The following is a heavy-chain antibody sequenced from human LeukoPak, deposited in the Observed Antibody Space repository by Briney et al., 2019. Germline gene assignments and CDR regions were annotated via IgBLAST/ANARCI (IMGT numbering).Heavy chain of an antibody. CDR3: AREGIAVAGTKDAFDI. D-gene: IGHD6-19*01. V-gene: IGHV3-13*04. CDR2: IGTAGDT. CDR1: GFTFSSYD. J-gene: IGHJ3*02. Sequence: GGSLRLSCAASGFTFSSYDMHWGRQATGKGLEWVSAIGTAGDTYYPGSVKGRFTISRENAKNSLYLQMNSLRAGDTAVYYCAREGIAVAGTKDAFDIWGQGTMVTVSS.